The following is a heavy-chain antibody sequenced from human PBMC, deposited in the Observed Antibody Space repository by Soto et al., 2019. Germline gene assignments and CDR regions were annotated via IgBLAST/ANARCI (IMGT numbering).Heavy chain of an antibody. CDR2: IDPSDSYT. CDR3: ARAIAAAGNSSI. D-gene: IGHD6-13*01. V-gene: IGHV5-10-1*01. CDR1: GCSFTSYG. J-gene: IGHJ4*02. Sequence: PGESLKISCKCSGCSFTSYGVSLVRQMPGKGLEWMGRIDPSDSYTNYSPSFQGHVTISADKSISTAYLQWSSLKASDTAMYYCARAIAAAGNSSIWGQGTLVTVSS.